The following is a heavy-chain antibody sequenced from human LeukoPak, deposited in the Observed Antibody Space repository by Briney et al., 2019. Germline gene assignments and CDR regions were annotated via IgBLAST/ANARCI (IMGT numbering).Heavy chain of an antibody. CDR1: GYSFASYW. CDR3: TRHDSDRYPVVGAPWGAFDI. D-gene: IGHD1-26*01. J-gene: IGHJ3*02. Sequence: GESLKISCKAFGYSFASYWIGWVRQMPGKGLEWMGIIYPGDSDTRYSPSFQGQVTISADKSISTAYLQWSSLKASDSAIYYCTRHDSDRYPVVGAPWGAFDIWGQGTMVTVSS. V-gene: IGHV5-51*01. CDR2: IYPGDSDT.